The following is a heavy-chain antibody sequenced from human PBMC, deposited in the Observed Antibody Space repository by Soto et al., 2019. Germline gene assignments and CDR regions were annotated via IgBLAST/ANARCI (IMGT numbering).Heavy chain of an antibody. J-gene: IGHJ6*02. V-gene: IGHV1-24*01. CDR3: ATAKRWGIYYGSGRHYYYYYGMDV. D-gene: IGHD3-10*01. CDR1: GYSLTELS. CDR2: FDPEDGET. Sequence: ASVKGSLKGAGYSLTELSMHWGRQAHGKGLEWMGGFDPEDGETIYAQKFQGRVTMTEDTSTDTAYMELSSLRSEDTAVYYCATAKRWGIYYGSGRHYYYYYGMDVWGQGPTVTVSS.